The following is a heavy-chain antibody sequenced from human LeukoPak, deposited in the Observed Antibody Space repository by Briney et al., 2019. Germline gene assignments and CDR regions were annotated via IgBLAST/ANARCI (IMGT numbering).Heavy chain of an antibody. Sequence: GGSLRLSCAASGFTFSDYYMSWIRQAPGKGLEWVSYISSSGSTIYYADSVKGRFTISRDNAKNSLYLQMNSLRAEDTAVYYCARDNSGGGLWFGELPQGYYYYMDVWGKGTTVTVSS. J-gene: IGHJ6*03. D-gene: IGHD3-10*01. CDR3: ARDNSGGGLWFGELPQGYYYYMDV. CDR2: ISSSGSTI. CDR1: GFTFSDYY. V-gene: IGHV3-11*04.